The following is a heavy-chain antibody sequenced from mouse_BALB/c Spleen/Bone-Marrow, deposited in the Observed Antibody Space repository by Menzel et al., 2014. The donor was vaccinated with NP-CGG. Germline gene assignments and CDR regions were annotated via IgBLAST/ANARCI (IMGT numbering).Heavy chain of an antibody. V-gene: IGHV14-3*02. CDR2: IDPANGNT. J-gene: IGHJ2*01. CDR3: ARYDYGVYFDY. D-gene: IGHD2-4*01. CDR1: GFNIKDTY. Sequence: EVKVVESGAEVVKPGASVKLSCTASGFNIKDTYMHWVKRRPEQGLEWIGRIDPANGNTKYDPKFQGKTTITADTSSNTAYLQLSSLTSEDTAVYYCARYDYGVYFDYWGQGTTLTVSS.